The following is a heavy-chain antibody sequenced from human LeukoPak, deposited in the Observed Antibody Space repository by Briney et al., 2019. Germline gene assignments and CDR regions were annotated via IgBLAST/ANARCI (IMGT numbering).Heavy chain of an antibody. J-gene: IGHJ4*02. Sequence: GGSLILSCAASGFSFSSYSMNWVRQAPGKGLEWVSSITTSSSYIYYADSVKGRFTISRDNAKNSLFLQMNSLRAEDTAVYYCARQTGSGLFILPGGQGTLVTVSS. CDR1: GFSFSSYS. CDR3: ARQTGSGLFILP. V-gene: IGHV3-21*01. CDR2: ITTSSSYI. D-gene: IGHD3/OR15-3a*01.